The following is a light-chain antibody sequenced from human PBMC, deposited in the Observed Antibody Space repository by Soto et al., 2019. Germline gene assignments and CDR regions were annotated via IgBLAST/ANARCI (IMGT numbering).Light chain of an antibody. CDR3: QHYNSYSEA. Sequence: EIQMTQSPATLSVSLGDRVTITCRASQTISNWLAWYQHKPGKAPKLLIYKASTLESGVPSRFIGSGSGTEFTLTISSLQPDDFANYYCQHYNSYSEAFGQGTQVDI. V-gene: IGKV1-5*03. CDR2: KAS. CDR1: QTISNW. J-gene: IGKJ1*01.